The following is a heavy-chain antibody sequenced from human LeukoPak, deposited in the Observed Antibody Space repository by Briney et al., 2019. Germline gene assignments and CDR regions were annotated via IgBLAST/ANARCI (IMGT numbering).Heavy chain of an antibody. CDR3: IAKLEFSRSSLSVYNWFGH. Sequence: ASVKVSCKVSGYTLTELSIHWVRQAPGKGLEWMGGFDPEDGKTIYSQKFQGRVTMTEDTSTATAYKALSSLRSEGTAVYYCIAKLEFSRSSLSVYNWFGHWGQGTLVTVSS. V-gene: IGHV1-24*01. J-gene: IGHJ5*02. CDR1: GYTLTELS. D-gene: IGHD6-6*01. CDR2: FDPEDGKT.